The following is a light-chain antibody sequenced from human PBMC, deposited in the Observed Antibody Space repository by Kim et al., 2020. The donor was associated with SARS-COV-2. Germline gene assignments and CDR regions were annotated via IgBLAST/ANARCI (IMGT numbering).Light chain of an antibody. J-gene: IGLJ2*01. Sequence: QRVTISCSESTSNIGNNFVNWYQQIPGTAPKVLIYKNHRRPSGVPDRFSGSKSGTSASLAISGLRSEDEGDYYCATWDDSLSGFVVFGGGTQLTVL. CDR2: KNH. CDR3: ATWDDSLSGFVV. CDR1: TSNIGNNF. V-gene: IGLV1-47*01.